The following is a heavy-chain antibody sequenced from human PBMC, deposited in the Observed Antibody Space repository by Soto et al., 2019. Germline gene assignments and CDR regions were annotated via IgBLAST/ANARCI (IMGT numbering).Heavy chain of an antibody. CDR2: FDREDGET. V-gene: IGHV1-24*01. CDR3: AHGEGIVKSIVYFDS. CDR1: GYSLTALS. D-gene: IGHD1-26*01. J-gene: IGHJ4*02. Sequence: ASVKVSCKVSGYSLTALSIHWVRQAPGKGLEWMGGFDREDGETIYAQKLQGRVTMTEDTSTDSAYMELSSLTSEDTAIYYCAHGEGIVKSIVYFDSWGQGTLVTVSS.